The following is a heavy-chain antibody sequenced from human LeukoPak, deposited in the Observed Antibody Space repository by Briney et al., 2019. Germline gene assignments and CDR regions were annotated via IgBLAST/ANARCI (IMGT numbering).Heavy chain of an antibody. CDR3: ARVRIQLWSIRAAPFY. CDR1: GFTFSTYA. CDR2: ISGSTGRT. D-gene: IGHD5-18*01. Sequence: GGSLRLSCAASGFTFSTYAMSWVRQAPGKGLEWVSAISGSTGRTYYADSVKGRFTISRDNSKNTLYLQMNSLRAEDTAVYYCARVRIQLWSIRAAPFYWGQGTLVTVSS. V-gene: IGHV3-23*01. J-gene: IGHJ4*02.